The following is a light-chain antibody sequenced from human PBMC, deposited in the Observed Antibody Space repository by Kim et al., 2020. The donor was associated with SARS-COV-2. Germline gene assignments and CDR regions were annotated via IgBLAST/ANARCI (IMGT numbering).Light chain of an antibody. CDR2: TNN. CDR1: HSNIGIHP. J-gene: IGLJ3*02. V-gene: IGLV1-44*01. CDR3: AAWDDILNGLV. Sequence: GQVSTHPCPEPHSNIGIHPVNGCQQFPGAAPKLLIHTNNERPSGVPDRFSGSKSGTSASMATSGLQPEDEADYYCAAWDDILNGLVFGGGTQLTVL.